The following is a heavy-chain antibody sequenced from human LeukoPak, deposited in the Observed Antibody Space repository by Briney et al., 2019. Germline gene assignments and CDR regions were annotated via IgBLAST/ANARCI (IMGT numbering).Heavy chain of an antibody. D-gene: IGHD2-8*01. CDR2: INPNGGST. Sequence: ASVKVSCKASGYTFTSYYMHWVRQAPGQGLEWMGIINPNGGSTSYAQKFQGRVTMTRDMSPNTVYMELSSLRSEDTAVYYCGRDGCTNGVCSINWFDPWGQGTLVTVSS. CDR3: GRDGCTNGVCSINWFDP. V-gene: IGHV1-46*01. CDR1: GYTFTSYY. J-gene: IGHJ5*02.